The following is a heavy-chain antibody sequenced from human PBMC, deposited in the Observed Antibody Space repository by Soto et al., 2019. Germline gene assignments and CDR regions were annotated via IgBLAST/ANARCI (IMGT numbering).Heavy chain of an antibody. CDR1: GFTFSSYA. D-gene: IGHD2-2*01. CDR3: ANAPDRMGGGHYAH. V-gene: IGHV3-23*01. CDR2: IDSGGGFT. Sequence: EVHVLESGGDLVQPGESLRLSCAASGFTFSSYAMNWVRQAPGKGLEWVSSIDSGGGFTHYTDSVNGRFSISRDNSRNTGWLQMNTLGPEDTAVYYGANAPDRMGGGHYAHWGRGTLVT. J-gene: IGHJ4*02.